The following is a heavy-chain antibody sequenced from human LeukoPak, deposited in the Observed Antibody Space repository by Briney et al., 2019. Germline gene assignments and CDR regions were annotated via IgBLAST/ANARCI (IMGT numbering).Heavy chain of an antibody. CDR2: IYTSGST. D-gene: IGHD3-22*01. CDR1: GGSISSYY. V-gene: IGHV4-4*07. Sequence: SETLSLTCTVSGGSISSYYWSWIRQPAGKGLEWIGRIYTSGSTKYNPSLKSRVTMSVDTSKNQLSLKLSSVTAADTAVYYCARDRYYYDSSARYFDYWGQGTLVTVSS. CDR3: ARDRYYYDSSARYFDY. J-gene: IGHJ4*02.